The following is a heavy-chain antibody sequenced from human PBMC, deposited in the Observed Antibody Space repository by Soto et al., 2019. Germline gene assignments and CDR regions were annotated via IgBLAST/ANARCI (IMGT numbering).Heavy chain of an antibody. J-gene: IGHJ3*01. D-gene: IGHD3-22*01. CDR1: GFTVSSNY. Sequence: EVQLVETGGGLSQPGGSLRLSCAASGFTVSSNYMGWVRQAPGKGLEWVSVIYSGGSTYYADSVKGRFTISRDSSKHTLYLQMNSLRAEDTAVYYCARAYYYDSSGYPNAFDLWGHGTMVTVSS. V-gene: IGHV3-53*02. CDR2: IYSGGST. CDR3: ARAYYYDSSGYPNAFDL.